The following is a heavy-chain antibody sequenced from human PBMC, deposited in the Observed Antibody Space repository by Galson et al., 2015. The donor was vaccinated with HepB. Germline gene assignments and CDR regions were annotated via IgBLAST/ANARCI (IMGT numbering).Heavy chain of an antibody. D-gene: IGHD2-15*01. Sequence: SLRLSCAASGFTFSSYSMNWVRQAPGKGLEWVSYISSSSSTIYYADSVKDRFTISRDNAKNSLYLQMNSLRAEDTAVYYCARGYCSGGSCYSDAFDIWGQGTMVTVSS. V-gene: IGHV3-48*04. CDR3: ARGYCSGGSCYSDAFDI. CDR2: ISSSSSTI. CDR1: GFTFSSYS. J-gene: IGHJ3*02.